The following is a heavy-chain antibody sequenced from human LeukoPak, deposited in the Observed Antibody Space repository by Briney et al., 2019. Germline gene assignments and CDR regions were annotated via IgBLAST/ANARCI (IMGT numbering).Heavy chain of an antibody. J-gene: IGHJ4*02. V-gene: IGHV4-59*12. D-gene: IGHD1-14*01. CDR2: IYYNGNT. Sequence: PSETLSLTCSVSDGSINSYYWNWIRRPPGKGLEWIGYIYYNGNTNYNPSLKSRVTISVDTSKNQFSLKLSSVTAADTAVYYCARGGIDEPVDYWGQGTLVTVSS. CDR1: DGSINSYY. CDR3: ARGGIDEPVDY.